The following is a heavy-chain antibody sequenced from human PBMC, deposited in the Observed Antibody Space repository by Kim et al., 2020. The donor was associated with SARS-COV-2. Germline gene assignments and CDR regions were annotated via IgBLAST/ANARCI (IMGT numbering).Heavy chain of an antibody. J-gene: IGHJ6*01. D-gene: IGHD2-2*01. Sequence: SVKVSCKASGGTFSSYAISWVRQAPGQGIEWMGGIIAIFGTGNYAQKFQGRVTITADESTSTAYMELSSLRSEDTGEYYCARDRGLGDCSSSSCAYDY. CDR1: GGTFSSYA. CDR2: IIAIFGTG. CDR3: ARDRGLGDCSSSSCAYDY. V-gene: IGHV1-69*13.